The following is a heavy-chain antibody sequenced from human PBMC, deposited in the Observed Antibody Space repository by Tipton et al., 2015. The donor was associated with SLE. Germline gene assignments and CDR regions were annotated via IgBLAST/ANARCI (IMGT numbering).Heavy chain of an antibody. CDR2: VYYTGIT. Sequence: TLSLTCSVSGDSMRNHYWSWIRQPPGKGLEHIGYVYYTGITNSNPSLRSRVTLSMETSKNQFSLKLTSVTAADTAVYYCVRTARLPDCWSQGTLVTVSS. V-gene: IGHV4-59*08. D-gene: IGHD2-21*02. CDR3: VRTARLPDC. J-gene: IGHJ4*02. CDR1: GDSMRNHY.